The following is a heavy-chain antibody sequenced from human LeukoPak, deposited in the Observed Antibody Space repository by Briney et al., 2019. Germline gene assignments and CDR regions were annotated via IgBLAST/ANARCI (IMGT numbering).Heavy chain of an antibody. V-gene: IGHV4-34*01. J-gene: IGHJ3*02. CDR3: ASVSYDAFDI. D-gene: IGHD3-10*01. CDR2: INHSGST. CDR1: GGSFSGYY. Sequence: SETLSLTCAVYGGSFSGYYWSWIRQPPGKGLEWIGEINHSGSTNYNPSLKSRVTISVDTSKNQFSLKLSSVTAADTAVYYCASVSYDAFDIWGQGTMVTVFS.